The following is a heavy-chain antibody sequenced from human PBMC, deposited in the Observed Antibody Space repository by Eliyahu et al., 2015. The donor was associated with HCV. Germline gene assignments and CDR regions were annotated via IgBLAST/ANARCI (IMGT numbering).Heavy chain of an antibody. CDR3: ARDRYDYVWGSYRPTYGMDV. D-gene: IGHD3-16*02. Sequence: QVQLVESGGGLVKPGGSLRLSCAASGFXFSYYXMXWIRQAPGKGLEWVSYISSSGSTIYYADSVKGRFTISRDNAKNSLYLQMNSLRAEDTAVYYCARDRYDYVWGSYRPTYGMDVWGQGTTVTVSS. J-gene: IGHJ6*02. CDR2: ISSSGSTI. CDR1: GFXFSYYX. V-gene: IGHV3-11*01.